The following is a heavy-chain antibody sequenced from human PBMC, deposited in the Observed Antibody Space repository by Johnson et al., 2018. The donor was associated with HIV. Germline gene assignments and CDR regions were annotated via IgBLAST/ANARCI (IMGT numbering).Heavy chain of an antibody. J-gene: IGHJ3*02. CDR1: GFTFDDHG. V-gene: IGHV3-20*04. D-gene: IGHD1-26*01. CDR2: ITWNSGNI. CDR3: AKWGSMRATSAFDI. Sequence: VQLVESGGGVVRPGGSLRLSCAASGFTFDDHGMSWVRQAPGKGLEWVSGITWNSGNIAYADSVKGRFTISRDNSKNTLYLQMNSLRAEDTAVYYCAKWGSMRATSAFDIWGQGTMVTVSS.